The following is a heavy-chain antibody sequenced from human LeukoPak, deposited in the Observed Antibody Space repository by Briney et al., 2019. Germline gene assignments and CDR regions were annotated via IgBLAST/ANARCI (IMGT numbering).Heavy chain of an antibody. Sequence: SETLSLTCTVSGGSISSYYWSWIRQPPGKGLEWIGYIYYSGSTNYNPSLKSRVTISVDTSKNQFSLRLSSVTAADTAVYYCARGGSSWYEFDPWGQGTLVTVSS. CDR1: GGSISSYY. V-gene: IGHV4-59*01. D-gene: IGHD6-13*01. J-gene: IGHJ5*02. CDR2: IYYSGST. CDR3: ARGGSSWYEFDP.